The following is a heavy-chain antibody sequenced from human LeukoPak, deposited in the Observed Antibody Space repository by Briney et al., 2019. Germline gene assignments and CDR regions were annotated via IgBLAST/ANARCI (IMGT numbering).Heavy chain of an antibody. D-gene: IGHD1-14*01. V-gene: IGHV4-38-2*02. CDR1: GASISPYY. J-gene: IGHJ4*02. CDR2: IYYSGST. Sequence: SETLSLTCTVSGASISPYYWSWIRQPAGKGLEWIGSIYYSGSTYYNPSLKSRVTISVDTSKNQFSLKLSSVTAADTAVYYCARGTPGGYFDYWGQGTLVTVSS. CDR3: ARGTPGGYFDY.